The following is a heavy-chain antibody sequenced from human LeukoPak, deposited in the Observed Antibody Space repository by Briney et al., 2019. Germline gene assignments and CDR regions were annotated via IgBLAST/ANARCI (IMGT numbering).Heavy chain of an antibody. V-gene: IGHV4-34*01. CDR1: GGSFSGYY. Sequence: SETPSLTCAVYGGSFSGYYWSWIRQPPGKGLEWIGEINHSGSTNYNPSLKSRVTISVDTSKNQFSLKLSSVTAADTAVYYCARGPRYCTGGVCYYYYYMDVWGKGTTVTVSS. CDR3: ARGPRYCTGGVCYYYYYMDV. CDR2: INHSGST. J-gene: IGHJ6*03. D-gene: IGHD2-8*02.